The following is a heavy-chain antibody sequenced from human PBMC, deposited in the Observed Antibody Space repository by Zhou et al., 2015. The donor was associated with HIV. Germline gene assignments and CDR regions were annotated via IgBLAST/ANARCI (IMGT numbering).Heavy chain of an antibody. Sequence: QVQLVQSGAEVKKPGSSVKVSCKASGGSFTYHAISWVRQAPGQGLEWMAGIIPILGTTHYAQKFQGRVSITADESTSTAYVELRRLRPDDTAVYYCARGPSTWGQGTLVTVSS. V-gene: IGHV1-69*01. J-gene: IGHJ5*02. CDR1: GGSFTYHA. CDR2: IIPILGTT. CDR3: ARGPST.